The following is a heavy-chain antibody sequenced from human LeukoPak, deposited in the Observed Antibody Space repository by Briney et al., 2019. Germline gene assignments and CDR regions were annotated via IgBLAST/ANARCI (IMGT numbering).Heavy chain of an antibody. CDR1: GFTFSSY. J-gene: IGHJ3*01. D-gene: IGHD5-24*01. CDR3: ARDIQLST. V-gene: IGHV3-23*01. CDR2: ISFSGANS. Sequence: PGGSLRLSCAASGFTFSSYMNWVRQAPGKGLDWVSLISFSGANSYYADSVKGRFTISRDNSKDTLFLQMNSLRAEDTAIYYCARDIQLSTWGLGTMVTVSS.